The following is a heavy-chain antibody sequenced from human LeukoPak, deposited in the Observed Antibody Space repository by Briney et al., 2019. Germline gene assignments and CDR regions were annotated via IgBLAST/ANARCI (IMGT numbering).Heavy chain of an antibody. J-gene: IGHJ4*02. V-gene: IGHV1-46*01. CDR1: GNTLTNYY. CDR2: INPSGGST. Sequence: ASVKVSCKASGNTLTNYYMYWVRQAPGQGLEWMGIINPSGGSTTYAQKFQGRVTMTRDTSTSTVYIDLSSLRSEDTAVYYCARGRAAAGTPYYFDYWGQGTLVTVSS. CDR3: ARGRAAAGTPYYFDY. D-gene: IGHD6-13*01.